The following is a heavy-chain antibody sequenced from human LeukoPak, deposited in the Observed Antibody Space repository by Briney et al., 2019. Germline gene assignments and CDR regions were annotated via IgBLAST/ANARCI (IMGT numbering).Heavy chain of an antibody. Sequence: GGSLRLSCAASGFTFSSYAMTWVRQAPGKGLEWVSAVSGSGDNTYYADSVKGRFTISRDNSKNTLYLQMNSLRAEDTAVYYCAKAEYCSSTSCSQSPLRFLEWLFVSFDYWGQGTLVTVSS. D-gene: IGHD2-2*01. V-gene: IGHV3-23*01. CDR2: VSGSGDNT. CDR3: AKAEYCSSTSCSQSPLRFLEWLFVSFDY. J-gene: IGHJ4*02. CDR1: GFTFSSYA.